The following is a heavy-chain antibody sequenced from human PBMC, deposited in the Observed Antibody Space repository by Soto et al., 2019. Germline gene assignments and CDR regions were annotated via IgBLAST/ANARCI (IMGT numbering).Heavy chain of an antibody. CDR3: ASARYYYDSSGYYYRYFDY. CDR2: IIPIFGTA. J-gene: IGHJ4*02. CDR1: GGTFSSYA. Sequence: SVKVSCKASGGTFSSYAISWVRQAPGQGLEWMGGIIPIFGTANYAQKFQGRVTITANESTSTAYMELSSLRSEDTAVYYCASARYYYDSSGYYYRYFDYWGQGTLVTVSS. D-gene: IGHD3-22*01. V-gene: IGHV1-69*13.